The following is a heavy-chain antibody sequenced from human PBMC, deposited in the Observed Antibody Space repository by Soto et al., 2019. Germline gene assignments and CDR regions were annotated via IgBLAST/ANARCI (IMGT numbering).Heavy chain of an antibody. CDR2: IPYSGHA. D-gene: IGHD3-10*01. CDR3: LKGGSHWFGP. J-gene: IGHJ5*02. CDR1: GVSVSSDTSY. V-gene: IGHV4-61*01. Sequence: SETLSLTXTVSGVSVSSDTSYWSWIRQPPGKGLEWIGYIPYSGHASYSPSLEVRVTISADTSKNQFSLKLTSVTAAHTALYYCLKGGSHWFGPWGQGVLVTVSS.